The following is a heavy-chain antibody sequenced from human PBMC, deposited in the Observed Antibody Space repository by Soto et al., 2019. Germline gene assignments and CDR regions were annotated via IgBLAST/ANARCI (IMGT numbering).Heavy chain of an antibody. CDR3: ARNSISKKIDS. J-gene: IGHJ4*02. V-gene: IGHV4-31*03. Sequence: QVQLQESGPGLVKPSPTLSLTCSVSGGSINSGGYYWTWIRQHPGKGLEWIGNIFYSGSTSYDPSLKSRLTISIDTSKTPFSLELSSVTAADTAVYYCARNSISKKIDSWGQGTLVTVYS. CDR2: IFYSGST. CDR1: GGSINSGGYY. D-gene: IGHD3-22*01.